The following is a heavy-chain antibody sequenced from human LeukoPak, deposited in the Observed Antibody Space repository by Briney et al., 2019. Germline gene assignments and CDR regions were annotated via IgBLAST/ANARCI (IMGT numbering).Heavy chain of an antibody. CDR1: GFTFSSYA. J-gene: IGHJ4*02. CDR3: ARDLAVGSGSYLAY. D-gene: IGHD1-26*01. V-gene: IGHV3-23*01. CDR2: ISGSGGST. Sequence: GGSLRLSCAASGFTFSSYAMSWVRQAPGKGLEWVSAISGSGGSTYYADSVKGRFTISRDNSKNTLYLQMNSLRAEDTAVYYCARDLAVGSGSYLAYWGQGTLVTVSS.